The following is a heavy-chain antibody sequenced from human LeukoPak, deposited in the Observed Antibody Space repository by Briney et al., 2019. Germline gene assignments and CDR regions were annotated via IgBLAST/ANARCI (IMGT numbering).Heavy chain of an antibody. CDR3: ARDRGIDPYY. D-gene: IGHD3-10*01. CDR1: GGSISGYF. Sequence: SETLSLTCTVSGGSISGYFWSWIRQPPGKGLEWIGYIFYSGSTNYNPSLKSRVTISVDTSKNQFSLKLSSVTAADTAVYYCARDRGIDPYYWGQGTLVTVSP. CDR2: IFYSGST. V-gene: IGHV4-59*01. J-gene: IGHJ4*02.